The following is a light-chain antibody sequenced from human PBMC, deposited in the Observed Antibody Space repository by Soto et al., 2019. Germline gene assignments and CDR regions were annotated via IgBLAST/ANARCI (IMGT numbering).Light chain of an antibody. CDR1: SSDVGGYKY. CDR3: SSYTSISTGVV. Sequence: QSALTQPASVSGSPGQSITISCTGTSSDVGGYKYVSWYQHHPGKAPKLIIYEVSNRPSGVSNRFSGSKSGNTASLTISGLQAEDEADYYCSSYTSISTGVVFGGGTKLTVL. J-gene: IGLJ2*01. V-gene: IGLV2-14*01. CDR2: EVS.